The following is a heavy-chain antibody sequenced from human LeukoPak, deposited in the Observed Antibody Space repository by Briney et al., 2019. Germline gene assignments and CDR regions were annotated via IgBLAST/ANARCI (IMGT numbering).Heavy chain of an antibody. CDR3: ARRSSGYYYGIPFDY. V-gene: IGHV3-20*04. CDR2: INWNGGST. CDR1: GFTFDDYG. J-gene: IGHJ4*02. Sequence: GGSLRLSCAVSGFTFDDYGMSWVRQAPGKGLEWVSGINWNGGSTGYADSVKGRFTISRDNAKNSLYLQMNSLRAEDTALYYCARRSSGYYYGIPFDYWGQGTLVTVSS. D-gene: IGHD3-22*01.